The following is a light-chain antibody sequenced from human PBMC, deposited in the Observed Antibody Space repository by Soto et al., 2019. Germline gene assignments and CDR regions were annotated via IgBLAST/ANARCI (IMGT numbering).Light chain of an antibody. J-gene: IGKJ1*01. CDR1: QSVSSY. CDR2: DAS. V-gene: IGKV3-11*01. Sequence: VLTQALVSLCMSPGERATLSCRASQSVSSYLAWYQQKAGQAPRLLICDASKRATGIPAMISGSGAGTDFTLTSSMVPAEYAADYCWQHGSYPRTFGQGTKVDIK. CDR3: QHGSYPRT.